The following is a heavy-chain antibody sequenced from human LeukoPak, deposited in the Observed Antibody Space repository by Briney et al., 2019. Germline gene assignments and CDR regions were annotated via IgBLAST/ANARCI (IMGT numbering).Heavy chain of an antibody. CDR3: ARDRNYFDA. V-gene: IGHV1-18*01. CDR1: GYNFDSYS. Sequence: ASVKVSCKTSGYNFDSYSISWVRQAPGQGLEWLGWISVYNGKTNYTQNFQGRVTLTTDTSTSTVYLELKSLTSDDTAVYYCARDRNYFDAWGQGTLVTVSS. CDR2: ISVYNGKT. J-gene: IGHJ4*02.